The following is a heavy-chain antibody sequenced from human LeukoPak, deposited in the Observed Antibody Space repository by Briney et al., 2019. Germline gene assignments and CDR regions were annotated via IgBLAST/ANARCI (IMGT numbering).Heavy chain of an antibody. V-gene: IGHV4-61*08. CDR3: ARVAYDSSGYFDY. J-gene: IGHJ4*02. CDR1: GGSISSGDYY. D-gene: IGHD3-22*01. Sequence: SETLSLTCTVSGGSISSGDYYWSWIRQPPGKGLEWIGYIYYSGSTNYNPSLKSRVTISVDTSKNQFSLKLSSVTAADTAVYYCARVAYDSSGYFDYWGQGTLVTVSS. CDR2: IYYSGST.